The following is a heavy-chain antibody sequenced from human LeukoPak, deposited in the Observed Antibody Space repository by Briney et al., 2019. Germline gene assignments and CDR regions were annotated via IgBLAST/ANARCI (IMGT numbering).Heavy chain of an antibody. D-gene: IGHD3-10*01. Sequence: GGSLRLSCAASGFTVSSNYMSWVRQAPGKGLEWVSVIYSGGSTYYAASVKGRFTISRDNSKNTLYLQMNSLRAEDTAVYYCAKDHYVSGRYDAFDIWGQGTMVTVSS. CDR2: IYSGGST. V-gene: IGHV3-53*01. CDR1: GFTVSSNY. CDR3: AKDHYVSGRYDAFDI. J-gene: IGHJ3*02.